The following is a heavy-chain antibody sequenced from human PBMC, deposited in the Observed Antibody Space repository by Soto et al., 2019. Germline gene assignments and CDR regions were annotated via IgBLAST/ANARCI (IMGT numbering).Heavy chain of an antibody. V-gene: IGHV1-8*01. CDR1: GYTFTSYD. J-gene: IGHJ4*02. CDR3: ARGLPDFWSGYDTEYYFDY. Sequence: QVQLVQSGAEVKKPGASVKVSCKASGYTFTSYDINWVRQATGQGLEWMGWMNPNSGNTGYAQKFQGRVTMTRNTSISTAYMELSSLRSEDTAVYYCARGLPDFWSGYDTEYYFDYWGQGTLVTVSS. D-gene: IGHD3-3*01. CDR2: MNPNSGNT.